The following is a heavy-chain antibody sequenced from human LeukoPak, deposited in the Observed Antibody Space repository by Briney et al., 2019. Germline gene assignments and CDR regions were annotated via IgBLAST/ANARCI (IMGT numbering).Heavy chain of an antibody. CDR1: GFTFSSYS. CDR3: ARDQGVGSSGYYSEYYYYYGMDV. CDR2: ISSSSSYI. V-gene: IGHV3-21*04. Sequence: GGSLRLSCAASGFTFSSYSMNWVRQAPGKGLEWVSSISSSSSYIYYADSVKGRFTISRDNAKNSLYLQMNSLRAEDTAVYYCARDQGVGSSGYYSEYYYYYGMDVWGQGTTVTVSS. J-gene: IGHJ6*02. D-gene: IGHD3-22*01.